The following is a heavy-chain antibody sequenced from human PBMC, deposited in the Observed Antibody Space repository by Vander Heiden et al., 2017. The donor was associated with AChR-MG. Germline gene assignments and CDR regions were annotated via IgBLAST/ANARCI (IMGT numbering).Heavy chain of an antibody. Sequence: QVQLVQSGAEVKKPGASVKVSCKASGYTFTSYARHWGRQAPGQRLEWMGWINAGNGNTKYSQKFQGRVTITRDTSASTAYMELSSLRSEDTAVYYCARAYGDYVKNWFDPWGQGTLVTVSS. CDR1: GYTFTSYA. D-gene: IGHD4-17*01. V-gene: IGHV1-3*01. J-gene: IGHJ5*02. CDR2: INAGNGNT. CDR3: ARAYGDYVKNWFDP.